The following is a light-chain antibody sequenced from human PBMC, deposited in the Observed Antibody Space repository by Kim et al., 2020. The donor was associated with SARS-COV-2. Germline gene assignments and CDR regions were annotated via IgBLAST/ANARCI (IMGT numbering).Light chain of an antibody. Sequence: EIVLTQSPVTLSLSPGERATLSCRASQSISTFLAWYQQKPGQAPRLLIYDASNRATGIPARFSGSGSGTDFTLTISSLEPEDFAVYYCRQRRDWPSWTFGQGTKVDIK. CDR2: DAS. V-gene: IGKV3-11*01. CDR1: QSISTF. J-gene: IGKJ1*01. CDR3: RQRRDWPSWT.